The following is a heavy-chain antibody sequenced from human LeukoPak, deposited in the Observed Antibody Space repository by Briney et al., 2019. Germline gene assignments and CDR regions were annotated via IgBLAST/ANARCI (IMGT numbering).Heavy chain of an antibody. CDR1: GGTFSSYA. J-gene: IGHJ3*02. CDR3: ARLSREARHWGDAFDI. Sequence: ASVKVSCKASGGTFSSYAISWVRQAPGRGLEWMGGIIPIFGTANYAQEFQGRVTITADESTSTAYMELSSLRSEDTAVYYCARLSREARHWGDAFDIWGQGTMVTVSS. D-gene: IGHD3-16*01. V-gene: IGHV1-69*13. CDR2: IIPIFGTA.